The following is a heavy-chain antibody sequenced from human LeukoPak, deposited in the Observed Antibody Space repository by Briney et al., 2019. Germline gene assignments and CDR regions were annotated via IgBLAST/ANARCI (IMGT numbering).Heavy chain of an antibody. V-gene: IGHV3-11*01. Sequence: PGGSLSLSCAASGFTFSDYYMSWIRQAPGKGLEWVSYISSSGSTIYYADSVKGRFTISRDNAKNSLYLQMNSLRAEDTAVYYCATGIAAAGPYYYYYMDVWGKGTTVTVSS. CDR2: ISSSGSTI. D-gene: IGHD6-13*01. CDR3: ATGIAAAGPYYYYYMDV. J-gene: IGHJ6*03. CDR1: GFTFSDYY.